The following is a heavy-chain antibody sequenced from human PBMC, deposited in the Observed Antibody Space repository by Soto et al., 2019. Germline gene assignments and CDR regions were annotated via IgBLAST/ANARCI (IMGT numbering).Heavy chain of an antibody. J-gene: IGHJ3*02. CDR2: IYPGDSDT. D-gene: IGHD1-1*01. CDR1: GYSFTSYW. CDR3: ARRSGVIHLERKDAFDI. Sequence: PGESLKISCKGSGYSFTSYWIGWVRQMPGKGLEWMGIIYPGDSDTRYSPSFQGQVTISADKSISTAYLQWSSLKASDTAMYYCARRSGVIHLERKDAFDIWGQGTMVTVSS. V-gene: IGHV5-51*01.